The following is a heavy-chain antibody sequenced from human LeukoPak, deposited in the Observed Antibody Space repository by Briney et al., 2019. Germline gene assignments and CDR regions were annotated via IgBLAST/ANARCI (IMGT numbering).Heavy chain of an antibody. J-gene: IGHJ4*02. CDR1: GGSISSSNW. V-gene: IGHV4-4*02. CDR3: ARERAAAGTLFDY. D-gene: IGHD6-13*01. Sequence: SETLSLTCAVSGGSISSSNWWSWVRQPPGKGLEWIGEIYHSGSTNYNPSLKSRVTISVDKSKNQFSLKLSSVTAADTAVYYCARERAAAGTLFDYWGQGTLVTVSS. CDR2: IYHSGST.